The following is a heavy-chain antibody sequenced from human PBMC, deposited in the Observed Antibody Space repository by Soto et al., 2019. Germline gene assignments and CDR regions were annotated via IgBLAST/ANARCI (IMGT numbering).Heavy chain of an antibody. CDR1: GDTFSSYT. D-gene: IGHD2-15*01. CDR2: IIPILDIT. CDR3: ARATGSWYNWFDP. Sequence: GASVKVSCKASGDTFSSYTISWVRQAPGQGLEWMGRIIPILDITNYAQRFQGRVTITADKSTSTAYMELSSLRSEDTAVYYCARATGSWYNWFDPWGQGTLVTVSS. J-gene: IGHJ5*02. V-gene: IGHV1-69*02.